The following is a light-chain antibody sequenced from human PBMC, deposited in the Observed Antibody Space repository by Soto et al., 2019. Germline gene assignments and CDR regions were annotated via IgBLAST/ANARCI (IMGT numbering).Light chain of an antibody. CDR2: GAS. V-gene: IGKV3-20*01. Sequence: EIVLRQSPGTLSLSAGERATLXXRASQSVNSNYLAWYQQKPGQAPRXXLSGASSRATGIPDRFSGSGSGTVFTLTISRLEPEDFAIYYCQRYDSSPLTFGQGTKVDIK. CDR3: QRYDSSPLT. CDR1: QSVNSNY. J-gene: IGKJ1*01.